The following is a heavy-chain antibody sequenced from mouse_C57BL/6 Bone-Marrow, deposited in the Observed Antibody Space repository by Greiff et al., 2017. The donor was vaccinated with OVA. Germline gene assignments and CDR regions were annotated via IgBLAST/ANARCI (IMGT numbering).Heavy chain of an antibody. CDR3: AREISLFAY. CDR2: IDPSDSST. J-gene: IGHJ3*01. CDR1: GYTFTSYW. Sequence: QVQLQQPGAELVKPGASVKLSCKASGYTFTSYWMQWVKQRPGQGLEWIGEIDPSDSSTNYHQKFKGKATLTVDTSSSTAYMQLSSLTSEDSAVYYCAREISLFAYWGQGTLVTVSA. V-gene: IGHV1-50*01.